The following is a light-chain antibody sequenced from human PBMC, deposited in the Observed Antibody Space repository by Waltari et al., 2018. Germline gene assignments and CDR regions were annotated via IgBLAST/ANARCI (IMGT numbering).Light chain of an antibody. J-gene: IGKJ1*01. CDR2: WAS. V-gene: IGKV4-1*01. Sequence: DIVMTQSPDSLAVSLGERATINCTYSHSVLYRSNNQNYLAWYQQKAGQPPKLLIYWASTRESGVPDRFSGSGSGTDFTLTISSLQAEDVAVYYCHQYYATPPDGKTFGQGTKVEIK. CDR1: HSVLYRSNNQNY. CDR3: HQYYATPPDGKT.